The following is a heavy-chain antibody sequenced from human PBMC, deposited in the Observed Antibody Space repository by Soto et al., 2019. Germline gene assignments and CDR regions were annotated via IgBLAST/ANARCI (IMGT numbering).Heavy chain of an antibody. CDR3: ARATRATTVPGPY. CDR2: IYNSGST. J-gene: IGHJ4*02. CDR1: GGSISSYY. D-gene: IGHD1-1*01. V-gene: IGHV4-59*01. Sequence: SETLSLTCTVSGGSISSYYWSWIRQPPGKGLEWIGYIYNSGSTNYNPSLKSRVTISVDTSQFSLKLSSVTAADTAVYYCARATRATTVPGPYWGQGTLVTVSS.